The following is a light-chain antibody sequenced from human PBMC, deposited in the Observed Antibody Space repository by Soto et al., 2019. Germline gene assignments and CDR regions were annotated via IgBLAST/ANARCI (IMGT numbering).Light chain of an antibody. J-gene: IGKJ1*01. V-gene: IGKV3-15*01. CDR2: GAS. Sequence: EIVMTQSPDTLSVSPGGRATLSCWASQSVSSNLAWYQQKPGQAPRLLIFGASTRATGIPARFSGSGSGTEFTLTISGLQSEDFAVYYCQQYNNWPRRTVGQGTKVDIK. CDR1: QSVSSN. CDR3: QQYNNWPRRT.